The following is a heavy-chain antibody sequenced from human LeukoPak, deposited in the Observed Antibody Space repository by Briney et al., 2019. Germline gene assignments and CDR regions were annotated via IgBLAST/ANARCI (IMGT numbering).Heavy chain of an antibody. D-gene: IGHD3-9*01. CDR1: GGSFSGYY. CDR2: INHSGST. V-gene: IGHV4-34*01. J-gene: IGHJ4*02. CDR3: ARGRYFDY. Sequence: SETLSLTCAVYGGSFSGYYWSWIRQPPGKGLEWIGEINHSGSTIYNPSLKSRVTISVDTSKNQFSLKLSSVTAADTAVYYCARGRYFDYWGQGTLVTVSS.